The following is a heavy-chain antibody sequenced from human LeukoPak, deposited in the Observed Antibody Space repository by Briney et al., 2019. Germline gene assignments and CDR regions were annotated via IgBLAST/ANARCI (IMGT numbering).Heavy chain of an antibody. CDR3: ARVGSGSPPVGFDY. J-gene: IGHJ4*02. CDR1: GYTFTSYG. D-gene: IGHD1-26*01. V-gene: IGHV1-18*01. CDR2: ISAYNGNT. Sequence: ASVKVSCKASGYTFTSYGISWVRQAPGQGLEWMGWISAYNGNTNYAQKLQGRVTMTSDTSTSTAYMELRSLRSDDTAVYYCARVGSGSPPVGFDYWGQGTLVTVSS.